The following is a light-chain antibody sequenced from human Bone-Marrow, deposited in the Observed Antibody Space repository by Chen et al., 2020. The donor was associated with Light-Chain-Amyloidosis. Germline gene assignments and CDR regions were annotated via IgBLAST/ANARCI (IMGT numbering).Light chain of an antibody. V-gene: IGLV2-23*02. CDR1: SSDIGSYNL. J-gene: IGLJ2*01. Sequence: QSALTQPSSVSGSPGQSITISCTGNSSDIGSYNLVSWYQQHPGKAPQLLIYEVTQRPSGVSGRFSGAKSGHTASLTISGLRTDDEAYYFCCSFAGTSTPLFGGGSKLTV. CDR3: CSFAGTSTPL. CDR2: EVT.